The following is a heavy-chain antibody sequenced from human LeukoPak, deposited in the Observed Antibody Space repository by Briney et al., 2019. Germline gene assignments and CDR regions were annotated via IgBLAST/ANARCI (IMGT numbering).Heavy chain of an antibody. D-gene: IGHD3-16*01. Sequence: SETLSLTCTVSGGSIGSYYWSWIRRPAGKGLEWIGRIYTSGSTNYNPSLKSRVTMSVDTSKNQFSLKLSSVTAADTAVYYCARFTLAPRNYFDYWGQGTLVTVSS. CDR3: ARFTLAPRNYFDY. CDR1: GGSIGSYY. J-gene: IGHJ4*02. CDR2: IYTSGST. V-gene: IGHV4-4*07.